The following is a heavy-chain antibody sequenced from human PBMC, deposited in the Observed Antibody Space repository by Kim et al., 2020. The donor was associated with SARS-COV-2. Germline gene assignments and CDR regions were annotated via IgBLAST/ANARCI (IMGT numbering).Heavy chain of an antibody. D-gene: IGHD3-22*01. CDR1: GGSISSYY. J-gene: IGHJ4*02. Sequence: SETLSLTCTVSGGSISSYYWSCIRQPPGKGLEWIGYIYYSGSTNYNPSLKSRVTISVDTSKNQFSLKLSSVTAADTAVYYCARLDSSGYYGDYWGQGTLVTVSS. CDR2: IYYSGST. CDR3: ARLDSSGYYGDY. V-gene: IGHV4-59*01.